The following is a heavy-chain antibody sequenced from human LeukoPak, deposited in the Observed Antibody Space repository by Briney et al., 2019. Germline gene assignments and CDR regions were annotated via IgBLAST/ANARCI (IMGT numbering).Heavy chain of an antibody. Sequence: GGSLRLSCAASGFTFSNAWMSWVRQAPGKGLEGVGRIKSKTDGGTTDYTAPVKGRFTISRDDSKNTRYLQMNSLKTEDTAVYYCTTEYSGYDYFGYYYYYMDVWGKGTTVTVSS. CDR2: IKSKTDGGTT. J-gene: IGHJ6*03. V-gene: IGHV3-15*01. CDR1: GFTFSNAW. CDR3: TTEYSGYDYFGYYYYYMDV. D-gene: IGHD5-12*01.